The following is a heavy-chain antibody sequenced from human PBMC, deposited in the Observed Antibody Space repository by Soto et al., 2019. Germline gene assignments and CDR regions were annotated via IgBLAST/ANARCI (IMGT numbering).Heavy chain of an antibody. J-gene: IGHJ4*02. Sequence: QVQLQESGPGLVNPSQTLSLTCTVSGGSISDVNYAGSWIGQPPDMGLEWIGQINNGGTTYNTPSLKCRVTISVDTSKNQFSLKLSSVSAADTAVYYCTRGPSGDKVDYWGQGTLVTVSS. D-gene: IGHD7-27*01. CDR2: INNGGTT. CDR1: GGSISDVNYA. V-gene: IGHV4-30-4*01. CDR3: TRGPSGDKVDY.